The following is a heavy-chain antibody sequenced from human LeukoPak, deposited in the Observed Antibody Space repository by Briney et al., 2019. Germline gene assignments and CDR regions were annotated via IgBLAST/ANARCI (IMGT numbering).Heavy chain of an antibody. Sequence: ETLSFTCTVSGGSISSSSYYWGWIRQPPGKGLEWVGSIYYSGSTYYNPSLKSRVTISVDTSKNQFSLKLSSVTAADTAVYYCASLYYYDSSGYYQPAYYYGMDVWGQGTTVTVSS. CDR2: IYYSGST. J-gene: IGHJ6*02. CDR1: GGSISSSSYY. D-gene: IGHD3-22*01. CDR3: ASLYYYDSSGYYQPAYYYGMDV. V-gene: IGHV4-39*01.